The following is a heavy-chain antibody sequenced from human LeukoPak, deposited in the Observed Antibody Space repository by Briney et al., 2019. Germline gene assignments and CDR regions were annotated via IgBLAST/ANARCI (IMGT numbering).Heavy chain of an antibody. CDR3: ARDSYYDILTGYYPFDY. CDR1: GFTFDEYG. J-gene: IGHJ4*02. CDR2: MNWKGGST. Sequence: GGSRTLSWAASGFTFDEYGMSWVRQAPGKGLEWVGGMNWKGGSTVYADSGKVRFTITRDKAKNTLCMQMDSLRAEDTALYYCARDSYYDILTGYYPFDYWGQGTLVTVSS. V-gene: IGHV3-20*04. D-gene: IGHD3-9*01.